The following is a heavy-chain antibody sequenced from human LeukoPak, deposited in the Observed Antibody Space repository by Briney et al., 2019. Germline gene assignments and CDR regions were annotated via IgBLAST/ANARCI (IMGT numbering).Heavy chain of an antibody. D-gene: IGHD1-26*01. V-gene: IGHV3-23*01. J-gene: IGHJ1*01. CDR2: ISGSGVTT. Sequence: PGGSLRLSCVASGFTFSSYAMAWVRQAPGKGLEWVSAISGSGVTTHNAGSVKGRFSISRGNSKNTLYLQMNSLRAGDTALYYCAKKVVVGATSPYSDFQDWGQGTLVTVSS. CDR3: AKKVVVGATSPYSDFQD. CDR1: GFTFSSYA.